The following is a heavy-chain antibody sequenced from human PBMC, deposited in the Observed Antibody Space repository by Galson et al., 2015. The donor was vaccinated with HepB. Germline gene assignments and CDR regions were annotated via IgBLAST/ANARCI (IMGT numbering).Heavy chain of an antibody. CDR1: GGTFSSYT. Sequence: SVKVSCKASGGTFSSYTISWVRQAPGQGLEWMGRIIPILGIANYAQKFQGRVTITEDKSTSTDYMELSSLRSEDTAVYYCARVSPGPGEWLYSPYNGYYGMDVWGQGTTVTVSS. D-gene: IGHD3-3*01. CDR3: ARVSPGPGEWLYSPYNGYYGMDV. J-gene: IGHJ6*02. CDR2: IIPILGIA. V-gene: IGHV1-69*02.